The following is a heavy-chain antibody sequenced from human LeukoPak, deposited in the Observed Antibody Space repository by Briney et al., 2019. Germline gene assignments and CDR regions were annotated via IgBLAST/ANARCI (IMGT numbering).Heavy chain of an antibody. D-gene: IGHD3-9*01. J-gene: IGHJ6*02. CDR3: ARDSLSVLRYFDGSHYYYYGMDV. CDR2: IYYSGST. Sequence: SETLSLTCTVSGGSISSYYWSWIRQPPGKGLEWIGYIYYSGSTNYNPSLKSRVTISVDTSKNQFSLKLSSVTAADTAVYYCARDSLSVLRYFDGSHYYYYGMDVWGQGTTVTVSS. V-gene: IGHV4-59*12. CDR1: GGSISSYY.